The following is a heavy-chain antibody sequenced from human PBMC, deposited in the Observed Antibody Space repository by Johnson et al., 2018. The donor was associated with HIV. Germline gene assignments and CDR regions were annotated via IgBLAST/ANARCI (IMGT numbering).Heavy chain of an antibody. Sequence: VQLVESGGGLVQPGGSLRLSCATSGFTFSSYWMSWVRQAPGKGLEWVANIKQDGSEKYYVDSVKGRFTISRANAKNSLYLQMNSLRAEDTAVYYCARDTITMVRGVVDAFYIWGQGTMVTVSS. J-gene: IGHJ3*02. CDR3: ARDTITMVRGVVDAFYI. V-gene: IGHV3-7*01. D-gene: IGHD3-10*01. CDR2: IKQDGSEK. CDR1: GFTFSSYW.